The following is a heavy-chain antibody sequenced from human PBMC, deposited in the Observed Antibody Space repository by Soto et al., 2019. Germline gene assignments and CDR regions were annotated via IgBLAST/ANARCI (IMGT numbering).Heavy chain of an antibody. CDR2: IYHSGST. CDR1: GGSISSGGYS. V-gene: IGHV4-30-2*01. Sequence: SETLSLTCAVSGGSISSGGYSWSWIRQPPGKGLEWIGYIYHSGSTYYNPSLKSRVTISVDRSKNQFSLKLSSVTAADTAVYYCATTCDSGTYYSPACTEYFHHWGQGTLVTVSS. J-gene: IGHJ1*01. CDR3: ATTCDSGTYYSPACTEYFHH. D-gene: IGHD3-22*01.